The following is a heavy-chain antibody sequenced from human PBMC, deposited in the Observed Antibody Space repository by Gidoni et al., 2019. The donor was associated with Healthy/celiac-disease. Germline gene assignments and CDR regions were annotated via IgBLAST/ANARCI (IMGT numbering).Heavy chain of an antibody. D-gene: IGHD2-2*02. V-gene: IGHV4-61*02. CDR3: AREVVFGYCSSTSCYTAYMDV. J-gene: IGHJ6*03. CDR2: IYTSGST. CDR1: GGSISSGSYY. Sequence: QVQLQASGPGLVKPSQTMSLTCTVSGGSISSGSYYWSWIRQPAGKGLEWIGRIYTSGSTNYNPSLKSRVTISVDTSKNQFSLKLSSVTAADTAVYYCAREVVFGYCSSTSCYTAYMDVWGKGTTVTVSS.